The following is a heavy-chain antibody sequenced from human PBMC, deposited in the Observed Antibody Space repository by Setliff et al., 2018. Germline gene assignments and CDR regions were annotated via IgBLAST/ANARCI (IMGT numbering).Heavy chain of an antibody. CDR2: IWDDGGNK. CDR1: GFTFSTYR. V-gene: IGHV3-33*08. J-gene: IGHJ4*02. CDR3: ARTCSGSGCYAGLES. Sequence: PGGSLRLSCAASGFTFSTYRMHWVRQAPGKGLEWVAVIWDDGGNKYHADSEKGRFTIARDNSKNTLYLQMNMLRPEDTAVYSCARTCSGSGCYAGLESWGQGTPVTVSS. D-gene: IGHD2-15*01.